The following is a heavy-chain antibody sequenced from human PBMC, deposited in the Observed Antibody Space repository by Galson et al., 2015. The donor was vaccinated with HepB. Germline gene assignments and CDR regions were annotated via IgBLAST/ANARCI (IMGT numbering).Heavy chain of an antibody. Sequence: SLRLSCAASGFTFSSYSMNWVRQAPGKGLEWVSYISSSSTIYYADSVKGRFTISRDNAKNSLYLQMNSLRAEDTAVYYCARDGSGGDYLHGYFDLWGRGTLVTVSS. CDR1: GFTFSSYS. J-gene: IGHJ2*01. CDR2: ISSSSTI. D-gene: IGHD3-10*01. V-gene: IGHV3-48*01. CDR3: ARDGSGGDYLHGYFDL.